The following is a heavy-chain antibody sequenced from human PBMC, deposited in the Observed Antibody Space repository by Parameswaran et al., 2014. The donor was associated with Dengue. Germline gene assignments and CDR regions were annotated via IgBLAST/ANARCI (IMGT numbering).Heavy chain of an antibody. J-gene: IGHJ4*02. D-gene: IGHD6-13*01. CDR2: INPSGGST. CDR3: ARALRIAAAGLIGY. Sequence: WVRQAPGQGLEWMGIINPSGGSTSYAQKFQGRVTMTRDTSTSTVYMELSSLRSEDTAVYYCARALRIAAAGLIGYWGQGTLVTVSS. V-gene: IGHV1-46*01.